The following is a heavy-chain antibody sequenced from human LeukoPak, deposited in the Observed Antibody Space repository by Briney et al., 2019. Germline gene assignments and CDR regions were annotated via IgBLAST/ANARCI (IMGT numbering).Heavy chain of an antibody. CDR1: GVSISNYY. D-gene: IGHD3-3*01. V-gene: IGHV4-4*07. CDR2: IYITGNT. CDR3: ARESGVFSRDQYMDV. Sequence: SETLSLTCTVSGVSISNYYWACIRQPAGEGLEWIGHIYITGNTNYNPSLKSRVIMSLDTSKNQFSLKLSSVTAADTAVYYCARESGVFSRDQYMDVWGKGTTVIVSS. J-gene: IGHJ6*04.